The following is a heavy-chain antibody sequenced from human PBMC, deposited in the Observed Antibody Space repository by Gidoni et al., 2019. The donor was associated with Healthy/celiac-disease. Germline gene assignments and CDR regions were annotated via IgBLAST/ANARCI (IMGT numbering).Heavy chain of an antibody. CDR2: MNPNSGNT. V-gene: IGHV1-8*01. CDR3: ARGYYDSSGYNGMDV. Sequence: QVQLVQSVAEVKKPGASVKVSCKASGSTFTSYDINWVRQATGQGCEWMGWMNPNSGNTGYAQKFQGRVTMTRNTSISTAYMELSSLRSEDTAVYYCARGYYDSSGYNGMDVWGQGTTVTVSS. J-gene: IGHJ6*02. CDR1: GSTFTSYD. D-gene: IGHD3-22*01.